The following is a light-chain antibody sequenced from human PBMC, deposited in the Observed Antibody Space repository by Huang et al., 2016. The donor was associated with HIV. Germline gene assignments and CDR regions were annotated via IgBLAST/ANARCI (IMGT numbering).Light chain of an antibody. CDR1: QNINKY. V-gene: IGKV1-39*01. CDR3: QQSVKTPRT. J-gene: IGKJ2*01. CDR2: GAS. Sequence: DIQITQSPSSLSASVGDRVTITCRASQNINKYLNWYQQQPGKAPKLLISGASTLQSGVPSSLSGSGSGTDFTLTISRLQPEDSAVYFCQQSVKTPRTFGQGTKLEI.